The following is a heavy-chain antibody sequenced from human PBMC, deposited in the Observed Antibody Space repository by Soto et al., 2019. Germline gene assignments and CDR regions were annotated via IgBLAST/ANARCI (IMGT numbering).Heavy chain of an antibody. V-gene: IGHV4-31*03. CDR1: GGSISSGGYY. CDR3: ERERVPLGPDY. CDR2: IYYSGST. Sequence: TSETLSLTCTVSGGSISSGGYYWSWIRQHPGKGLEWIGYIYYSGSTYYNPSLKSRVTISVDTSKNQFSLKLSSVTAADTAVYYCERERVPLGPDYWGQGTLVTVSS. J-gene: IGHJ4*02.